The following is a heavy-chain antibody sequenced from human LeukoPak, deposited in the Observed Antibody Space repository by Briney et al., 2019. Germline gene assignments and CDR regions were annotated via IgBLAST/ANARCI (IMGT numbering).Heavy chain of an antibody. Sequence: ASVKVSCKASGYRFNDDYMHWVRQAPGQGLEWMGWINPDSGFTNYAQKFQGRVTMTRDTSISTAYMEVSRLRSDDTAVYYCAPTPEAYTSNWNVWGQGTLVTVSS. CDR3: APTPEAYTSNWNV. D-gene: IGHD1-1*01. CDR1: GYRFNDDY. J-gene: IGHJ4*02. CDR2: INPDSGFT. V-gene: IGHV1-2*02.